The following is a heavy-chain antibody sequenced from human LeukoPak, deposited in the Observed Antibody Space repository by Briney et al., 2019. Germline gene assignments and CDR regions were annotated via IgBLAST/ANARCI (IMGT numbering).Heavy chain of an antibody. V-gene: IGHV3-30*18. CDR2: ISYDGSNK. CDR3: AKDLRPYGRGYYFDY. D-gene: IGHD4-17*01. J-gene: IGHJ4*02. CDR1: GFTFSSYG. Sequence: GGSLRLSCAASGFTFSSYGMHWVRQAPGKALEWVAVISYDGSNKYYADSVKGRFTISRDNSKNTLYLQMNSLRAEDTAVYYCAKDLRPYGRGYYFDYWGQGTLVTVSS.